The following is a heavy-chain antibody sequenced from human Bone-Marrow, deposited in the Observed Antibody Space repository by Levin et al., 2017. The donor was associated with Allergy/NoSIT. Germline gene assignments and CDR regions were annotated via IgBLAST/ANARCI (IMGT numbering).Heavy chain of an antibody. D-gene: IGHD2-2*01. CDR1: GASISSFY. J-gene: IGHJ5*01. Sequence: SETLSLTCTVSGASISSFYWSWIRQPPGKGLEWIGYIYYSGSTTYSPSLKSRVSMSADMSRNQVYLTMSSVTAADTAVYYCARQAVPAAMNGFDSWGQGTLVTVSS. V-gene: IGHV4-59*08. CDR2: IYYSGST. CDR3: ARQAVPAAMNGFDS.